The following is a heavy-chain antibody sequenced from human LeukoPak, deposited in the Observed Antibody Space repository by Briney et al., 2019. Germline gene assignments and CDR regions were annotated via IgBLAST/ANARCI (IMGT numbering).Heavy chain of an antibody. V-gene: IGHV5-51*01. CDR3: ARHGGGSYYYYYYMDV. Sequence: GESLKISCKHSEYSFPNYCIGWVRQMPGKGLEWMGIIYPDDSDTRYSPSFQGQVTISADKSISTAYLQWSSLKASDTAMYYCARHGGGSYYYYYYMDVWGKGTTVTVSS. CDR1: EYSFPNYC. J-gene: IGHJ6*03. D-gene: IGHD1-26*01. CDR2: IYPDDSDT.